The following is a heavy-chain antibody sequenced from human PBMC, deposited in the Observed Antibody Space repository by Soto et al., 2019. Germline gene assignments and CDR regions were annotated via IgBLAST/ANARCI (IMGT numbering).Heavy chain of an antibody. Sequence: SETLSLTCTVSGGSISSRGYYWGWIRQPPGKGLEWIGTIYYSGSTYYNPSLKSRVTISVDTSKNQSSLKLSSVTAADTAVYHCATSNWLDTWGQGTLVTVSS. CDR2: IYYSGST. V-gene: IGHV4-39*01. CDR1: GGSISSRGYY. CDR3: ATSNWLDT. J-gene: IGHJ5*02.